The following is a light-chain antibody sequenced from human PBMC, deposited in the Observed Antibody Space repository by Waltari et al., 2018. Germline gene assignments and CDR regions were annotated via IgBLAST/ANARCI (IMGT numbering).Light chain of an antibody. V-gene: IGLV2-8*01. J-gene: IGLJ1*01. CDR2: EVT. Sequence: QSALTQPPSASGSPGQSVTISCTGTRSDIGSSNSVSWYQHHPGKAPKLMIYEVTKRPSGVPERFSGSKSGNTASLTVSGLQADDEADYYCCSYAGPNNFPYVVGTGTKVTVL. CDR1: RSDIGSSNS. CDR3: CSYAGPNNFPYV.